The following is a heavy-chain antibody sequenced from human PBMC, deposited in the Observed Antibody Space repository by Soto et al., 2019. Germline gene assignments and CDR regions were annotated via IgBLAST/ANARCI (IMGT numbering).Heavy chain of an antibody. Sequence: GGSLRLSCAASGFTFRDHAMHWVRQAPGKGREWLAIIWNDGSNKFYAGSVQGRFTISRDNSKNTVYLQMNTLSAEDTAVYYCARALFPDVDIYAMDVWGQGTTVTVAS. CDR1: GFTFRDHA. D-gene: IGHD5-12*01. V-gene: IGHV3-33*01. CDR2: IWNDGSNK. CDR3: ARALFPDVDIYAMDV. J-gene: IGHJ6*02.